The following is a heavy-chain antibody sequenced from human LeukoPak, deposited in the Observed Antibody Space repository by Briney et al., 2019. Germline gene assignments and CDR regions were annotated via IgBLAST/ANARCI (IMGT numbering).Heavy chain of an antibody. D-gene: IGHD3-16*01. J-gene: IGHJ5*02. CDR2: IYYSGST. CDR3: ARKIGVPPLGPVYNWFDP. Sequence: SETLSLTCAVSGYSISSGYYWSWIRQPPGKGLEWIGYIYYSGSTYYNPSLKSRVTISVDTSKNQFSLKLSSVTAADTAVYYCARKIGVPPLGPVYNWFDPWGQGTLVTVSS. CDR1: GYSISSGYY. V-gene: IGHV4-30-4*08.